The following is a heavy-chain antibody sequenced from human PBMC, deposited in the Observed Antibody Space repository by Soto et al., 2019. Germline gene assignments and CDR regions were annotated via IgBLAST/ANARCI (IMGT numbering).Heavy chain of an antibody. CDR1: GVTLTTNY. V-gene: IGHV3-66*01. J-gene: IGHJ3*01. CDR2: VYSGGST. CDR3: ARDFSRTHDAFDV. Sequence: PGGCLRLSCAAAGVTLTTNYMSVVRQPPGKGLEWVSVVYSGGSTYYADSVKGRFTVYRDNSKNTLYLQMNSLRAEDTAVYSCARDFSRTHDAFDVCGKGTVVTV.